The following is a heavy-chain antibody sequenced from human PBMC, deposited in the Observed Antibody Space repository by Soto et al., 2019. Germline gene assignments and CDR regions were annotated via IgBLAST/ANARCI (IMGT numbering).Heavy chain of an antibody. CDR3: ARSYYDSLGFTVGP. V-gene: IGHV4-59*02. CDR2: MYFGGRF. D-gene: IGHD3-22*01. CDR1: GDSVSSGY. Sequence: QMQLQVSGPTLVKPSETLSLTCNVSGDSVSSGYWSWIRQPPGKGLEWIGFMYFGGRFNYNPSLAGRVTISVETSKNRFSMKMTSVTAADTAVYYCARSYYDSLGFTVGPWGQGTLVTVSS. J-gene: IGHJ5*02.